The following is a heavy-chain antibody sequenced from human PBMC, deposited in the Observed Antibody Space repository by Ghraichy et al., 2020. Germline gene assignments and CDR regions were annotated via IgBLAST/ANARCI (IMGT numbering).Heavy chain of an antibody. J-gene: IGHJ4*02. V-gene: IGHV4-59*01. CDR3: ARAGNYDVSTGFYKGLDY. Sequence: SETLSLTCSVSGGLIVYDWSWIRQPPGKGLEWIGDVSFSGRANYSPSFKGRVTITMGTSEDQFSLTLTSATAADTAVYYCARAGNYDVSTGFYKGLDYWGQGILVTVSS. CDR1: GGLIVYD. CDR2: VSFSGRA. D-gene: IGHD3-9*01.